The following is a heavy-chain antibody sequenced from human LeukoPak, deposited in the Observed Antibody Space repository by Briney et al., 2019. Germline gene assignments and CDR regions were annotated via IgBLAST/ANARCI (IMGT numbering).Heavy chain of an antibody. Sequence: SETLSLTCAVYGGSFSGYYWSWIRQPPGKGLEWIGEINHSGSTNYNPSLKSRVTISVDTSKNQFSLKLSSVTAADTAVYYCARLGGTYDAFDIWGQGTMVTVSS. CDR1: GGSFSGYY. CDR3: ARLGGTYDAFDI. V-gene: IGHV4-34*01. CDR2: INHSGST. D-gene: IGHD1-26*01. J-gene: IGHJ3*02.